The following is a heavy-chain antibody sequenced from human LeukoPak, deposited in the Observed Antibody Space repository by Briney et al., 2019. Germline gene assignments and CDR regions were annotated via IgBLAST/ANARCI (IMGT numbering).Heavy chain of an antibody. D-gene: IGHD3-9*01. Sequence: SETLSLTCTVSGGSISSYYWSWIRQPPGKGLEWIGYIYYSGSTNYNPSLKSRVTISVDTSKNQFSLKLSSVTAADTAVYYCARLQKYYDILTGYIPGSWFDPWGQGTLVTVSS. J-gene: IGHJ5*02. CDR1: GGSISSYY. CDR2: IYYSGST. CDR3: ARLQKYYDILTGYIPGSWFDP. V-gene: IGHV4-59*01.